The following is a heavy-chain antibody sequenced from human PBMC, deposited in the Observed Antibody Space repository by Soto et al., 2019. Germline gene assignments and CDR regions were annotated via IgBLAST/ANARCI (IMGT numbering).Heavy chain of an antibody. D-gene: IGHD1-20*01. J-gene: IGHJ4*02. V-gene: IGHV1-3*01. CDR2: INAGNGNT. Sequence: QVQLVQSGAEVKKPGASVKVSCKASGYTFTSYAMHWVRQAPGQRLEWMGWINAGNGNTKYSQKFQGRVTITRDTSASTDYRELSSLRSEDTAVYYCARSITLAGDYWGQGTLVTVSS. CDR3: ARSITLAGDY. CDR1: GYTFTSYA.